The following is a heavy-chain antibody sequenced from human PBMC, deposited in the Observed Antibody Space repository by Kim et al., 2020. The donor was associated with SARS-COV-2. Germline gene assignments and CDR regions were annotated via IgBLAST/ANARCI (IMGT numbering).Heavy chain of an antibody. D-gene: IGHD6-19*01. CDR2: INHSGST. V-gene: IGHV4-34*01. CDR3: ARALRQRMGGLVKGGFDY. CDR1: GGSFSGYY. J-gene: IGHJ4*02. Sequence: SETLSLTCAVYGGSFSGYYWSWIRQPPGKGLEWIGEINHSGSTNYNPSLKSRVTISVDTSKNQFSLKLSSVTAADTAVYYCARALRQRMGGLVKGGFDYWGQGTLGTVSS.